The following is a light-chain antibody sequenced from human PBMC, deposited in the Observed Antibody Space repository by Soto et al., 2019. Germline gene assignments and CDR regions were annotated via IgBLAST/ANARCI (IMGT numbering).Light chain of an antibody. Sequence: DIQMSRRPPTLCLSVRGRVPITRRASQTVSSWLAWYQQKPGKAPKLLIYGASTRESGVPSRFSGSGSGTEFTLTISSLQSEDFATYYCQQYNTYSRTFGQGTKVDIK. J-gene: IGKJ1*01. CDR3: QQYNTYSRT. CDR1: QTVSSW. V-gene: IGKV1-5*01. CDR2: GAS.